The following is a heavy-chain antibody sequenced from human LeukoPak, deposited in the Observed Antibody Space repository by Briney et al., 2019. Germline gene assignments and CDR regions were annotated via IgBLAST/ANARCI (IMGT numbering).Heavy chain of an antibody. CDR1: GGTFSSYA. V-gene: IGHV1-69*13. D-gene: IGHD3-22*01. Sequence: ASVKVSCKASGGTFSSYAISWVRQAPGQGLEWMGGIIPIFRTANYAQKFQGRVTITADESTSTAYMELSSLRSEDTAVYYCARVGTYYYDSSGYYTRRDFDYWGQGTLVTVSS. CDR2: IIPIFRTA. J-gene: IGHJ4*02. CDR3: ARVGTYYYDSSGYYTRRDFDY.